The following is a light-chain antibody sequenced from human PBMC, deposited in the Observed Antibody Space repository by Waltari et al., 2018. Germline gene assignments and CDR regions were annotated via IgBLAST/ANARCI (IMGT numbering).Light chain of an antibody. Sequence: EIVLTQSPATLSLSPGERATLSCRASRSVSSYLAWYQQEPGQAPRLLIYDASNRATGIPARFRGSGSGTDFTLTISSLEPEDFAVYYCQQRSNWPPALTFGGGTKVEIK. CDR2: DAS. J-gene: IGKJ4*01. V-gene: IGKV3-11*01. CDR1: RSVSSY. CDR3: QQRSNWPPALT.